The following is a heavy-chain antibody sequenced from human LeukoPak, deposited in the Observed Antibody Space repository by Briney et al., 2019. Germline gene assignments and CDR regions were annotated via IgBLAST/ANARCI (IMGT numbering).Heavy chain of an antibody. CDR3: ARVSVGYCTNGVCYGIDY. CDR2: ISAYNGNT. D-gene: IGHD2-8*01. J-gene: IGHJ4*02. Sequence: ASVKVSCKASGYTFTSYGISWVRQAPGQGLEWMGWISAYNGNTNYAQKLQGRVTMTTDTSTSTAYMELRSLRSDDTAVYYCARVSVGYCTNGVCYGIDYWGQGTLVTVSS. V-gene: IGHV1-18*01. CDR1: GYTFTSYG.